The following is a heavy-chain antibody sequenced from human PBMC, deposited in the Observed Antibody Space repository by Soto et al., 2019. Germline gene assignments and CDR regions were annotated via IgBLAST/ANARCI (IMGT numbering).Heavy chain of an antibody. V-gene: IGHV3-23*01. D-gene: IGHD3-16*01. J-gene: IGHJ4*02. CDR2: ISGSGGST. Sequence: EVQLLESGGGLVQPGVSLRLSCAASGLTFSSYAMSWVRQAPGKGLEWVSAISGSGGSTYYADSVKGRFTISRDNSKNTLYLQMNSLRAEDTAVYYCAKRGPGEPIRYYFDYWGQGTLVTVSS. CDR3: AKRGPGEPIRYYFDY. CDR1: GLTFSSYA.